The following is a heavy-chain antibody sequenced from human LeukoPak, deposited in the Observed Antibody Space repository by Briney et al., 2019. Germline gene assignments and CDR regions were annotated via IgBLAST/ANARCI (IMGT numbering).Heavy chain of an antibody. CDR3: AKVGNWKYGHHDY. CDR2: ISGSGGIT. V-gene: IGHV3-23*01. D-gene: IGHD1-7*01. Sequence: RGSLRLSCAASGFTFSSYAMSWVRQAPGKGLEWVSAISGSGGITYYADSVKGRFTISRDNSKNTLYLQMNSLRAEDTAVYYCAKVGNWKYGHHDYWGQGTLVTVSS. J-gene: IGHJ4*02. CDR1: GFTFSSYA.